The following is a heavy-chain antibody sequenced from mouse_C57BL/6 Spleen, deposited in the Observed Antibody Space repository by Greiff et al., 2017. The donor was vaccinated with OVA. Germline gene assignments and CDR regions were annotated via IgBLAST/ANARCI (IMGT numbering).Heavy chain of an antibody. V-gene: IGHV1-82*01. CDR3: AKLPYSNCVYFDV. Sequence: QVQLQQSGPELVKPGASVKISCKASGYAFSSSWMNWVKQRPGKGLEWIGRIYPGDGDTNYNGTFKGKATLTADKSSSTAYMQLSSLTSEVSAVDFCAKLPYSNCVYFDVWGTGTTVTVSS. CDR1: GYAFSSSW. D-gene: IGHD2-5*01. CDR2: IYPGDGDT. J-gene: IGHJ1*03.